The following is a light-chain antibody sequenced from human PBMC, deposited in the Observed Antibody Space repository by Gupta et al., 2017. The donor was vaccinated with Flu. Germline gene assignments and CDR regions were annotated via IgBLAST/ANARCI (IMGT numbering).Light chain of an antibody. J-gene: IGKJ1*01. V-gene: IGKV1-5*03. Sequence: DIQMTQSPSTLSASVGDRVTITSRASQSISSWLAWFQQKAGKAPKLLIYKASNVERGVPSRFGGGGDNKEFTHTSSRRQYDDSAHYYDQQHNTYWTFGQGTKVEIK. CDR3: QQHNTYWT. CDR1: QSISSW. CDR2: KAS.